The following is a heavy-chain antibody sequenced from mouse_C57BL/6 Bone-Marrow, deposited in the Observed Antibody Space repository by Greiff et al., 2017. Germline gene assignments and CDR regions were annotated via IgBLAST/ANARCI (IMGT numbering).Heavy chain of an antibody. CDR3: ARFGYLFAY. J-gene: IGHJ3*01. CDR2: ISDGGSYT. CDR1: GFTFSSYA. Sequence: EVKLMESGGGLVKPGGSLKLSCAASGFTFSSYAMSWVRQTPEKRLEWVATISDGGSYTYYPDNVKGRFTISRDNAKNNLYLQMSHLKSEDTAMYYCARFGYLFAYWGQGTLVTVSA. V-gene: IGHV5-4*03. D-gene: IGHD2-2*01.